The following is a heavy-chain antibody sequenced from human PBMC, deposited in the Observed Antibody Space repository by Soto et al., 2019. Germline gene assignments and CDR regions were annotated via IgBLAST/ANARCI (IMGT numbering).Heavy chain of an antibody. CDR1: GFTFGSYS. Sequence: VGSMRLSCAASGFTFGSYSMNCVRQTPGKGLEWVSSISSSSSYIYYADSVKGRFTISRDNAKNSLYLQMNSLRAEDTAVYYCARESYDSSGYPRGGAFDIWGQGTMVTVSS. CDR2: ISSSSSYI. V-gene: IGHV3-21*01. D-gene: IGHD3-22*01. J-gene: IGHJ3*02. CDR3: ARESYDSSGYPRGGAFDI.